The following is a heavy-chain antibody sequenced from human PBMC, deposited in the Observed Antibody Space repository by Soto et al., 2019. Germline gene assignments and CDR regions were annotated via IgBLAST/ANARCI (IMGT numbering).Heavy chain of an antibody. CDR3: ARGPYYDFWSSSGMDV. V-gene: IGHV4-59*01. J-gene: IGHJ6*02. D-gene: IGHD3-3*01. CDR1: GGSISSYY. CDR2: IYYSGST. Sequence: TSETLSLTCTVSGGSISSYYWSWIRQPPGKGLEWIGYIYYSGSTNYNPSLKSRVTISVDTSKNQFSLKLSSVTAADTAVYYCARGPYYDFWSSSGMDVWGQGTTVTVSS.